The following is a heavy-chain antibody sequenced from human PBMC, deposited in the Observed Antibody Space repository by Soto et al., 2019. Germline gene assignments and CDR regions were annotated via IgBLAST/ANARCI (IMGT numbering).Heavy chain of an antibody. Sequence: GGSLRLSCAASGFTFSSYWMHWVRQAPGKRLVWVSLVSGNGGTTNYADSVKGRFTISRDNSQKTLYLQMNSLRAEDTAIYYCAKGKAHTLFGVDTLFDYWGQGTLVTVSS. CDR3: AKGKAHTLFGVDTLFDY. J-gene: IGHJ4*02. CDR1: GFTFSSYW. CDR2: VSGNGGTT. D-gene: IGHD3-3*01. V-gene: IGHV3-23*01.